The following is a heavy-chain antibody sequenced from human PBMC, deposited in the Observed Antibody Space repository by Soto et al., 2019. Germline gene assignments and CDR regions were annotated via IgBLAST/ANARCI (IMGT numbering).Heavy chain of an antibody. CDR1: GGSISSGGYY. CDR2: IYYSGST. J-gene: IGHJ4*02. V-gene: IGHV4-61*08. Sequence: SETLSLTCTVSGGSISSGGYYWSWIRQHPGKGLEWIGYIYYSGSTNYNPSLKSRVTISVDTSKNQFSLKLSSVTAADTAVYYCARGAVKGYFDWLSYWGQGTLVTVSS. D-gene: IGHD3-9*01. CDR3: ARGAVKGYFDWLSY.